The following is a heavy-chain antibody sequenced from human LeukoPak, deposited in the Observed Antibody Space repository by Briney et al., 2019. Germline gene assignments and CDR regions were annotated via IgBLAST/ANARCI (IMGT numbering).Heavy chain of an antibody. CDR1: GFTFSSYW. D-gene: IGHD3-10*01. V-gene: IGHV3-7*03. CDR2: IKQDGSEK. Sequence: GGSLRLSCAASGFTFSSYWMSWVRQAPGKGLEWVANIKQDGSEKYYVDSVKGRFTISRDNSKNTLYLQMNSLRAEDTAVYYCAKATMVRGVIIQAREPFDYWGQGTLVTVSS. J-gene: IGHJ4*02. CDR3: AKATMVRGVIIQAREPFDY.